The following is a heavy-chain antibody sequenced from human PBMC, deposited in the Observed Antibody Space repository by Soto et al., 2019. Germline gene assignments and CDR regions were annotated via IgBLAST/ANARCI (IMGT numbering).Heavy chain of an antibody. CDR3: VCISTNYHAVDV. V-gene: IGHV4-39*01. D-gene: IGHD2-21*01. CDR1: GASISSSTYY. Sequence: SETLSLTCAISGASISSSTYYWGWIRQPPGKGLEWIGNIYYSGSTHYNLSLKSRVTISVDTSRNQLSLKLSSVTAADTSVFYCVCISTNYHAVDVWGQGTTVTVSS. CDR2: IYYSGST. J-gene: IGHJ6*02.